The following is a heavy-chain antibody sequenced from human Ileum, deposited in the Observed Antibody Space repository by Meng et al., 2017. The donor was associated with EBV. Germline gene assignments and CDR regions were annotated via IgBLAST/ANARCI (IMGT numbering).Heavy chain of an antibody. CDR3: AKNGEKYFEY. Sequence: QVQLQGSGPGLVNPSGTLSLTCAVSGGSISVTNWWSWVRQSPEKGLEWIGEMSDSGITHYNPSLKSRVTISADKSNNQFSLKLTSVTSADTAVYFCAKNGEKYFEYWGQGTLVTVSS. CDR1: GGSISVTNW. J-gene: IGHJ4*02. CDR2: MSDSGIT. V-gene: IGHV4-4*02.